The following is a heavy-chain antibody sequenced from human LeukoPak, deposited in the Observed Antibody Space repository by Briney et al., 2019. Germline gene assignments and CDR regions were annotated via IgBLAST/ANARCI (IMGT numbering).Heavy chain of an antibody. V-gene: IGHV3-21*01. CDR1: GFTFSRYW. CDR2: ISGSSGYI. D-gene: IGHD3-10*01. J-gene: IGHJ2*01. CDR3: ARDPGYGSDWYFDL. Sequence: GGSLRLSCAASGFTFSRYWMHWVRQPPGKGLEWVSSISGSSGYIYYADSVKGRFTISRDNAKNSLYLQMNTLRAEDTAVYYCARDPGYGSDWYFDLWGRGTLVTVSS.